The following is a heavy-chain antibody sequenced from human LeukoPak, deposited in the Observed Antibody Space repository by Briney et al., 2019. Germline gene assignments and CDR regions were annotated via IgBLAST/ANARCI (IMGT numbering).Heavy chain of an antibody. Sequence: SETLSLTCTVSGGSIRSYHWSWIRQPPGKGLQWIGYIYYSGSTSYNPSLKSRVTISVDTSKNQFSLKLTSVTAADTAVYYCARIYYSSSYDYWYFDLWGRGTLVTVSS. V-gene: IGHV4-59*01. J-gene: IGHJ2*01. D-gene: IGHD6-13*01. CDR1: GGSIRSYH. CDR3: ARIYYSSSYDYWYFDL. CDR2: IYYSGST.